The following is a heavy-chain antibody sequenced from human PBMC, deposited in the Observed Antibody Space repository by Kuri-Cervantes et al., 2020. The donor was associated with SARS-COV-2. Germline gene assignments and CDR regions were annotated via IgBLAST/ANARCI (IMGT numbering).Heavy chain of an antibody. V-gene: IGHV3-30-3*01. D-gene: IGHD6-6*01. CDR3: ARDAHSSSSDYYYYYMDV. Sequence: GESLKISCAASGFTFSSYAMHWVRQAPGKGLEWVAVISYDGSNKYYADSVKGRFTISRDNAKNSLYLQMNSLRAEDTAVYYCARDAHSSSSDYYYYYMDVWGKGTTVTVSS. CDR2: ISYDGSNK. J-gene: IGHJ6*03. CDR1: GFTFSSYA.